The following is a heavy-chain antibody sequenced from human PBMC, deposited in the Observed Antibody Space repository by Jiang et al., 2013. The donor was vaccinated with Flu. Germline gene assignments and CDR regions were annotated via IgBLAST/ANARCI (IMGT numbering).Heavy chain of an antibody. CDR1: GFTFSSYA. Sequence: RLSCAASGFTFSSYAMHWVRQAPGKGLEWVAVISYDGSNKYYADSVKGRFTISRDNSKNTLYLQMNSLRAEDTAVYYCARDRDYGDSGGGMDVWGQGTTVTVSS. V-gene: IGHV3-30*04. CDR2: ISYDGSNK. CDR3: ARDRDYGDSGGGMDV. D-gene: IGHD4-17*01. J-gene: IGHJ6*02.